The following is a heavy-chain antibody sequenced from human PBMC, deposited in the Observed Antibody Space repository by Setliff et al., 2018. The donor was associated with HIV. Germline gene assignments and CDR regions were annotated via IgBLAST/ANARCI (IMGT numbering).Heavy chain of an antibody. Sequence: TLSLTCTVSGYSISSGYYWGWIRQPPGKGLEWIGSIYHSGSTYYNPSLKSRVTISVDTSKNQFSLKLSSVTAADTAVYYCARDSKVATISGGAFDIWGQGTMVTVSS. D-gene: IGHD5-12*01. V-gene: IGHV4-38-2*02. CDR3: ARDSKVATISGGAFDI. CDR2: IYHSGST. CDR1: GYSISSGYY. J-gene: IGHJ3*02.